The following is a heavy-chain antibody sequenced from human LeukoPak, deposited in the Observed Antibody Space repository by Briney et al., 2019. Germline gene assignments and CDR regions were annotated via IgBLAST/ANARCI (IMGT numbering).Heavy chain of an antibody. CDR3: ARVTSGGLSY. J-gene: IGHJ4*02. D-gene: IGHD6-19*01. CDR1: GFTFSSYS. V-gene: IGHV3-21*01. Sequence: PGGSLRLSCAASGFTFSSYSMNWVRQAPGKGLEWVSSISSSSSYIYHADSVKGRFTISRDNAKNSLYLQMNSLRAEDTAVYYCARVTSGGLSYWGQGTLVTVSS. CDR2: ISSSSSYI.